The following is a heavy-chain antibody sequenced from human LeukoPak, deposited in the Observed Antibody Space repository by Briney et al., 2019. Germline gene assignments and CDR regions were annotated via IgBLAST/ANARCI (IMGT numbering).Heavy chain of an antibody. Sequence: GGSLRLSCVVSGISLSNYVMTWVRQAPGKGLEWVSYISERGGSTTYADSVKGRFTISRDTSLNTLYLQMNNLRAEDTAVYFCAKRGVVIRGLLVIGYHQEAYHYDFWGQGVLVTVSS. CDR1: GISLSNYV. V-gene: IGHV3-23*01. CDR3: AKRGVVIRGLLVIGYHQEAYHYDF. D-gene: IGHD3-10*01. CDR2: ISERGGST. J-gene: IGHJ4*02.